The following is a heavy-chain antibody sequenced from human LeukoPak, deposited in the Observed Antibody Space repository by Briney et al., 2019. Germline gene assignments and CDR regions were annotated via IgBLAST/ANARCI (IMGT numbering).Heavy chain of an antibody. V-gene: IGHV1-46*01. Sequence: ASVKVSCKASGYTFTSYYMHWVRQAPGQGLEWMGIINPSGGSTSYAQKFQGRVTMTRDTSTSTVYMELSSLRSEDTAVYYCARDPELGNYYDSSGPEGYWGQGTLVTVSS. D-gene: IGHD3-22*01. CDR1: GYTFTSYY. CDR3: ARDPELGNYYDSSGPEGY. J-gene: IGHJ4*02. CDR2: INPSGGST.